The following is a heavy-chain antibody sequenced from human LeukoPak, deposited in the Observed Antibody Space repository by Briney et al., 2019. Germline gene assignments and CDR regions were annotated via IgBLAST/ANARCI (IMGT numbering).Heavy chain of an antibody. CDR1: GYSENFYG. CDR2: ISAYNGNT. CDR3: ARDRWEGATGPFYAFDI. D-gene: IGHD1-26*01. J-gene: IGHJ3*02. Sequence: ASVKVSCKTSGYSENFYGITWVRQVAGQGLEWMGWISAYNGNTNYAQKPQGRVTMTTDTSTSTAYMELRSLRSDDTAVYYCARDRWEGATGPFYAFDIWGQGTMVTVSS. V-gene: IGHV1-18*01.